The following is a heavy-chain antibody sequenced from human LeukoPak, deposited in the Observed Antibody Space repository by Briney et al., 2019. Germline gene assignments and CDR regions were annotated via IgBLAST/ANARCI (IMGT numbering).Heavy chain of an antibody. J-gene: IGHJ4*01. V-gene: IGHV4-39*07. CDR2: FDYSGST. CDR3: ARTGVVATSYFFDY. D-gene: IGHD5-12*01. Sequence: SETLSLTCSVSGGSISSTSYYWGWIRQPPGKGLEWIGTFDYSGSTYYNPSLKSRVTISVDTSKNQFSLKLTSVTAADTAVYYCARTGVVATSYFFDYWGHGTLVTVSS. CDR1: GGSISSTSYY.